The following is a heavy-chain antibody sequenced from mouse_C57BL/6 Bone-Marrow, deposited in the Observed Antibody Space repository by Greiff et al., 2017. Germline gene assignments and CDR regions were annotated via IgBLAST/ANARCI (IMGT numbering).Heavy chain of an antibody. V-gene: IGHV1-64*01. CDR1: GYTFTSYW. J-gene: IGHJ4*01. CDR2: IHPKSGST. D-gene: IGHD3-2*02. Sequence: QVQLQQPGAELVKPGASVKLSCKASGYTFTSYWMRWVKQRPGQGLEWIGMIHPKSGSTNYNEKFKSKATLTADKSSSTAYMQLSSLTSEDSAVYYCAREGLRPYYYAMDYWGQGTSVTVSS. CDR3: AREGLRPYYYAMDY.